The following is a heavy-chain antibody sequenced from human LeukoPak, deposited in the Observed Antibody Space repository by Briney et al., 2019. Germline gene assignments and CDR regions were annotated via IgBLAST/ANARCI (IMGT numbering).Heavy chain of an antibody. CDR2: ISAYNGNT. J-gene: IGHJ4*02. D-gene: IGHD2-2*01. CDR1: GYTFTSYG. CDR3: ARDHRGGIVVVPAALDY. Sequence: ASVKVSCKASGYTFTSYGISWVRQAPGQGLEWMGWISAYNGNTNYAQKLQGRVTMTTDTSTSTAYMELRSLRSDDTAVYYCARDHRGGIVVVPAALDYWGQGTLVTVSS. V-gene: IGHV1-18*01.